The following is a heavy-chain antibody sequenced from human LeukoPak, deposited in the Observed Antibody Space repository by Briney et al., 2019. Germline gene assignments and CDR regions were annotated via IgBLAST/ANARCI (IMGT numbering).Heavy chain of an antibody. V-gene: IGHV4-39*01. CDR3: ARHLGYSYGPYWYFDL. CDR1: GGSISTSNYY. J-gene: IGHJ2*01. D-gene: IGHD5-18*01. Sequence: SETLSLTCTVSGGSISTSNYYWGWIRQPPGKGLEWIGNIFYSGSTYYSPSLKSRVTISLDTSRNQFSLKLNSVTAADTAVYYCARHLGYSYGPYWYFDLWGRGTLVTVSS. CDR2: IFYSGST.